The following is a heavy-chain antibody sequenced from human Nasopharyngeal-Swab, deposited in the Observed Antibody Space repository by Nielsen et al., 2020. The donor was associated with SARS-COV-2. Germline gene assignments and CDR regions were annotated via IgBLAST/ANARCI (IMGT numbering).Heavy chain of an antibody. Sequence: GESLKISCAASGFTFSDHYMDRVRQAPGKGLEWVGRTRNKANSYTTEYAASVKGRFTISRDDSENSVYLQMNSLKTEDTAVYYCARGATIFGVVLGDSYGMDVWGQGTTVTVSS. J-gene: IGHJ6*02. CDR3: ARGATIFGVVLGDSYGMDV. CDR2: TRNKANSYTT. CDR1: GFTFSDHY. V-gene: IGHV3-72*01. D-gene: IGHD3-3*01.